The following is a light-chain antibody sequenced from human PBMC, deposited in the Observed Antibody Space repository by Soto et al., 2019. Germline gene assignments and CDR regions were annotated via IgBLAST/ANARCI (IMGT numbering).Light chain of an antibody. Sequence: EILMTQFPATLSVSPGEGLTLSCRASQSISRTLAWYQQRPGQAPRLLIYGASSRATGVPARFSGSGSGTEFTLTISSLQSEDFAVYYCQQYNDWPLTFGGGTKVDIK. CDR2: GAS. CDR1: QSISRT. J-gene: IGKJ4*01. CDR3: QQYNDWPLT. V-gene: IGKV3-15*01.